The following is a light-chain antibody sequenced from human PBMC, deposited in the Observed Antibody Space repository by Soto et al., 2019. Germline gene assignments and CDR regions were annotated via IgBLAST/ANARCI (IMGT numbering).Light chain of an antibody. Sequence: QSVLTQPPSASETPGQRVTISCSGSSSNIESNSVNWYQQLPGTAPKLLIYSNNKRPSGVPERFSGSKSGTSASLAISGLQSEDEADYYCAAWDDSLNAVVFGGGTKVTVL. CDR2: SNN. CDR3: AAWDDSLNAVV. CDR1: SSNIESNS. J-gene: IGLJ2*01. V-gene: IGLV1-44*01.